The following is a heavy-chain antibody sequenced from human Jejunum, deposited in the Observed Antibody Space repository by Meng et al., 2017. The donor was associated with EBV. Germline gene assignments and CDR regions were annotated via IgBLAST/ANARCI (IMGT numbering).Heavy chain of an antibody. CDR2: INTRTGNP. D-gene: IGHD2-21*02. Sequence: QVQLVQSGSELKKPWASVKVYCKASGYTFSRYAMNWVRQAPGQGLEWMGWINTRTGNPAYAQGFTGRFVFSLDTSVSTAYLQISSLKAEDTAVYYCASDISTATFGYWGQGTLVTVSS. CDR3: ASDISTATFGY. CDR1: GYTFSRYA. V-gene: IGHV7-4-1*02. J-gene: IGHJ4*02.